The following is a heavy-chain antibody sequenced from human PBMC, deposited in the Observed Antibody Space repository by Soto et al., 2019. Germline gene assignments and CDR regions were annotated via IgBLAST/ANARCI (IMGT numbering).Heavy chain of an antibody. CDR3: ARYYDSSGYYYVDY. D-gene: IGHD3-22*01. Sequence: GGSLRLSCAASGFTFSSYAMHWVRQAPGKGLEWVAVISYDGSNKYYADSVKGRFTISRDNSKNTLYLQMNSLRAEDTAVYYCARYYDSSGYYYVDYWGQGTLVTVSS. CDR1: GFTFSSYA. CDR2: ISYDGSNK. J-gene: IGHJ4*02. V-gene: IGHV3-30*04.